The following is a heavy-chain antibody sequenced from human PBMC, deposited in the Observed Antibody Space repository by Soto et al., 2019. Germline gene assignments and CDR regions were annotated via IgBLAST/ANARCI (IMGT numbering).Heavy chain of an antibody. D-gene: IGHD7-27*01. CDR3: AKDQSGAADI. CDR2: ISTNGRT. Sequence: QVQLQESGPGLVEPSETLSLTCTVSGASIRTYSWSWIRQSAGKGLEWIGHISTNGRTNYIPSIKSRITMSVDTSKNQFSLNLKFVTAADTAVYFCAKDQSGAADIWGQGTMVTVS. CDR1: GASIRTYS. J-gene: IGHJ3*02. V-gene: IGHV4-4*07.